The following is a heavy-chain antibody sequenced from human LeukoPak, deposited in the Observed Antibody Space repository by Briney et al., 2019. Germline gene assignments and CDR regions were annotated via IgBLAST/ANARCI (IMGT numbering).Heavy chain of an antibody. Sequence: SETLSLTCTVSGGSISSSSYFWGWIRQPPGKGLECIGSIYYSGGTSYNPSLRSRVTISVDTSKNQFSVKLSYVTAADTAIYYCARYYYGSGKQPYWGQGTLVTVSS. D-gene: IGHD3-10*01. CDR1: GGSISSSSYF. CDR2: IYYSGGT. V-gene: IGHV4-39*01. CDR3: ARYYYGSGKQPY. J-gene: IGHJ4*02.